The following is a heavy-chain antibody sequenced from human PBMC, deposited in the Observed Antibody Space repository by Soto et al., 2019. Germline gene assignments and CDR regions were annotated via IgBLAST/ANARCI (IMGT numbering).Heavy chain of an antibody. J-gene: IGHJ5*01. CDR2: MNPNSGNT. CDR1: GYTFNNYD. CDR3: TRAYGAETFDF. V-gene: IGHV1-8*02. Sequence: ASVKVSCKASGYTFNNYDIHWVRQAPGHGLEWMGWMNPNSGNTGYAQNFRGRVTMTQNTAIGTAYMELSSLRPDDTATYYCTRAYGAETFDFWGQGTRVTV. D-gene: IGHD3-10*01.